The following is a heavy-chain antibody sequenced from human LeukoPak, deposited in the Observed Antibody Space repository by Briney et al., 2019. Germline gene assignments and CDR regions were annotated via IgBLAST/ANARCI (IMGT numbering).Heavy chain of an antibody. CDR1: GFTFSSYA. CDR2: ISGSGGST. D-gene: IGHD2-2*01. CDR3: AKASDCSSTSCYLKYGMDV. J-gene: IGHJ6*02. Sequence: GGSLRLSCAASGFTFSSYAMNWVRQAPGKGLDWVSTISGSGGSTYYADSVKGRFTISRDNSENTLYLQMNSLRAEDTAVYYCAKASDCSSTSCYLKYGMDVWGQGTTVTVSS. V-gene: IGHV3-23*01.